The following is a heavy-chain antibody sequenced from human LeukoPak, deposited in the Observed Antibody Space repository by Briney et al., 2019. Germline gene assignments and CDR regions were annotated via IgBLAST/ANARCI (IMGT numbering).Heavy chain of an antibody. D-gene: IGHD3-3*01. J-gene: IGHJ4*02. V-gene: IGHV4-31*03. Sequence: SETLSLTCTVSGGSVSSGGYYWSWIRQHPGKGLEWIGYIYYSGSTYYNPSLKSRVTISVDTSKNQFSLKLSSVTAADTAVYYCARVPRGYDFWSGSYFDYWGQGTLVTVSS. CDR2: IYYSGST. CDR1: GGSVSSGGYY. CDR3: ARVPRGYDFWSGSYFDY.